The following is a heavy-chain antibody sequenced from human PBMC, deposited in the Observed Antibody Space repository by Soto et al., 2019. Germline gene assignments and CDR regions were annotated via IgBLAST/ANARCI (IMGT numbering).Heavy chain of an antibody. Sequence: GGSLRLSCAAFGFTFSTYAMSWVRQAPGKGLEWVSAISGSGGSTYYTDSVKGRFTISRDNSKNTLYLQMNSLRAEDTAVYYCEKSTATVTARGWFDPWGQGTLVTVSS. D-gene: IGHD4-17*01. V-gene: IGHV3-23*01. CDR3: EKSTATVTARGWFDP. J-gene: IGHJ5*02. CDR2: ISGSGGST. CDR1: GFTFSTYA.